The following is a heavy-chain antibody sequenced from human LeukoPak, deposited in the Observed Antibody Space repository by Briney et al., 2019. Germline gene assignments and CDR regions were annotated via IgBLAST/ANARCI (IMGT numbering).Heavy chain of an antibody. D-gene: IGHD3-22*01. CDR1: GYTFTSYG. CDR3: AVTYYSESSGYYNAFDI. J-gene: IGHJ3*02. V-gene: IGHV1-18*01. Sequence: GASVKVSCKASGYTFTSYGISWVRQAPGQGLEWMGWISAYNGNTNYAQKLQGRVTMTTDTSTSTAYMELRSLRSDDTAVYYCAVTYYSESSGYYNAFDIWGQGTMVTVSS. CDR2: ISAYNGNT.